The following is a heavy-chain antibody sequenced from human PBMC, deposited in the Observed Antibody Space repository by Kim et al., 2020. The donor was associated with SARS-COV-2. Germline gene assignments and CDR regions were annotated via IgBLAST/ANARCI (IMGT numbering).Heavy chain of an antibody. D-gene: IGHD3-10*01. V-gene: IGHV3-30-3*01. CDR2: ISYDGSNK. CDR1: GFTFSSYA. CDR3: ARDRGGYDSNLAYNWFDP. J-gene: IGHJ5*02. Sequence: GGSLRLSCAASGFTFSSYAMHWVRQAPGKGLEWVAVISYDGSNKYYADSVKGRFTISRDNSKNTLYLQMNSLRAEDTAVYYCARDRGGYDSNLAYNWFDP.